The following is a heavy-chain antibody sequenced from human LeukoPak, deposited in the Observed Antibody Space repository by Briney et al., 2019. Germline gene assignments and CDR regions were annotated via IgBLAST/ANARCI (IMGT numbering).Heavy chain of an antibody. J-gene: IGHJ4*02. Sequence: SQTLSLTCTVSGGSISSGSYYWSWIRQPAGKGLEWIGRIYTSGSTNYNPSLKSRVTISVDTSKNQFSLKLSSVTAADTAVYYCARERSRGLRDYWGQGTLVTFSS. V-gene: IGHV4-61*02. D-gene: IGHD1-26*01. CDR1: GGSISSGSYY. CDR3: ARERSRGLRDY. CDR2: IYTSGST.